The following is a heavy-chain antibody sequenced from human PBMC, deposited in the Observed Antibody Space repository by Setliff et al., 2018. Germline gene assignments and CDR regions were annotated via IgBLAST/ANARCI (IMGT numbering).Heavy chain of an antibody. CDR2: IFRSSGST. V-gene: IGHV3-11*01. D-gene: IGHD5-18*01. CDR3: ARDPDTSSKVDV. CDR1: GFTFSDHS. J-gene: IGHJ2*01. Sequence: SGGSLRLSCAASGFTFSDHSMTWIRQAPGKGLEWVAHIFRSSGSTYYADSMKGRFTISRDNAENSLYLQMNSLNADDTAVYYCARDPDTSSKVDVWGRGTLVTVSS.